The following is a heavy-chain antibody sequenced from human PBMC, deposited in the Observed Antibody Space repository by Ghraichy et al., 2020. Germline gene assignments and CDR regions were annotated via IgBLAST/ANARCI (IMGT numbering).Heavy chain of an antibody. CDR1: GFTFDSYS. V-gene: IGHV3-48*02. CDR2: ITSSSSFR. Sequence: GGSLRLSCVGSGFTFDSYSMNWVRQSPGKRLEWVSYITSSSSFRSYADSVKGRFTISRDNAQNSLSLQMNSLTDEDTAVYYCARGSRVVRFFYYDGMDVWGQGTTVTVSS. J-gene: IGHJ6*02. CDR3: ARGSRVVRFFYYDGMDV. D-gene: IGHD4-23*01.